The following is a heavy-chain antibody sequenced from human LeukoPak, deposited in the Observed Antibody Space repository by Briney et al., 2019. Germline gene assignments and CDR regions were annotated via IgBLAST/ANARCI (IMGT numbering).Heavy chain of an antibody. J-gene: IGHJ6*04. CDR2: IYYSGST. CDR3: ARDELYSSSTSCSNFYYYGMDV. V-gene: IGHV4-59*01. Sequence: SETLSLTCTVSGGSISSYYWSWIRQPPGKGLEWIGYIYYSGSTNYNPSLKSRVTISVDTSKNQFSLKLSSVTAADTAVYYCARDELYSSSTSCSNFYYYGMDVWGKGTTVTVSS. CDR1: GGSISSYY. D-gene: IGHD2-2*01.